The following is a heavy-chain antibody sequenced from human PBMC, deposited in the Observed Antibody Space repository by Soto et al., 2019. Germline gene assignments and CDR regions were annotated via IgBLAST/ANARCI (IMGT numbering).Heavy chain of an antibody. Sequence: SETLSLTCTVSGGSVSSGSYYWSWIRQPPGKGLEWIGYIYYSGSTNYNPSLKSRVTISVDTSKNQFSLKLSSVTAADTAVYYCASAVGDYSSLYYYYGMDVWGQGTTVTVSS. D-gene: IGHD6-13*01. V-gene: IGHV4-61*01. J-gene: IGHJ6*02. CDR1: GGSVSSGSYY. CDR3: ASAVGDYSSLYYYYGMDV. CDR2: IYYSGST.